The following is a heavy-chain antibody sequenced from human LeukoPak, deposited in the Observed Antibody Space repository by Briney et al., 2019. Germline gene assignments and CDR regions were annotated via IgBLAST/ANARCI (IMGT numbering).Heavy chain of an antibody. CDR1: GFTFSSYE. CDR3: AKDLRY. V-gene: IGHV3-30*18. J-gene: IGHJ4*02. CDR2: ISYDGSNK. Sequence: PGGSLRLSCAASGFTFSSYEMNWVRQAPGKGLEWVAVISYDGSNKYYADSVKGRFTISRDNSKNTLYLQMNSLRAEDTAVYYCAKDLRYWGQGTLVTVSS.